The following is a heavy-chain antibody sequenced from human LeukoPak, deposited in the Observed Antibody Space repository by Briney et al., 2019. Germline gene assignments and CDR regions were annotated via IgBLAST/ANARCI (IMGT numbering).Heavy chain of an antibody. V-gene: IGHV3-23*01. Sequence: PGGSLRLSCAASGFTFSSYAMSWVRQAPGKGLEWVSAISGSGGSTYYADSVKGRFTISRGNSKNTLYLQMNSLRAEDTAVYYCVKRQCSGGSCYFIDYWGQGTLVTVSS. D-gene: IGHD2-15*01. CDR2: ISGSGGST. J-gene: IGHJ4*02. CDR1: GFTFSSYA. CDR3: VKRQCSGGSCYFIDY.